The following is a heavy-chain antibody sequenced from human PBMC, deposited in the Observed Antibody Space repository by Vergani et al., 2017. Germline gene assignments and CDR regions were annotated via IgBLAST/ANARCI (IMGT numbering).Heavy chain of an antibody. D-gene: IGHD6-13*01. V-gene: IGHV4-34*01. J-gene: IGHJ5*02. Sequence: QVQLQQWGAGLLKPSETLSLTCAVYGGSFSGYYWSWIRQPPGKGLEWIGEINHSGSTNYNPSLKSRVTISVDTSKNQFSLQLSSVTAADTAVYYCASPPRGSKGSTWGQGTLVAVSS. CDR3: ASPPRGSKGST. CDR2: INHSGST. CDR1: GGSFSGYY.